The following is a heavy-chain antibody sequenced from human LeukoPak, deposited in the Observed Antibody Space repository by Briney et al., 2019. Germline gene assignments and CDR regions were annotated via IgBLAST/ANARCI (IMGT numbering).Heavy chain of an antibody. D-gene: IGHD3-22*01. CDR1: GFTFSSYS. Sequence: PGGSLRLSCAASGFTFSSYSMNWVGQAPGKGMEWVSSISSSSRYIYYADSVEGRFTISRDNAKNSLYLQMNSLRAEDTAVYYCARSYYDSSGYYGYWGQGTLVTVSS. V-gene: IGHV3-21*01. CDR2: ISSSSRYI. CDR3: ARSYYDSSGYYGY. J-gene: IGHJ4*02.